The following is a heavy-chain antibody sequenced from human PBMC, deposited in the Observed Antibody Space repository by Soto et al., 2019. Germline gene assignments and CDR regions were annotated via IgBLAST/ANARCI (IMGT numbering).Heavy chain of an antibody. V-gene: IGHV3-30*18. CDR1: GFTFSSYG. CDR3: AKDLCSGGSCYYFDY. CDR2: ISYDGSNK. D-gene: IGHD2-15*01. Sequence: GGSLRLSCAASGFTFSSYGMHWVRQAPGKGLEWVAVISYDGSNKYYADSVKGRFTISRDNSKNTLYLQMNSLRAEDTAVYCCAKDLCSGGSCYYFDYWGKGTLVTVSS. J-gene: IGHJ4*02.